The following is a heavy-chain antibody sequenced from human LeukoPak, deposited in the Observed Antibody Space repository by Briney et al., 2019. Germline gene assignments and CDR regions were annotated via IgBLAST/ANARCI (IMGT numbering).Heavy chain of an antibody. D-gene: IGHD3-3*01. V-gene: IGHV3-13*01. J-gene: IGHJ4*02. CDR3: AKDQRHYDFWSGYDY. CDR2: IGTAGDT. CDR1: GFTFSSYD. Sequence: AGGSLRLSCAASGFTFSSYDMHWVRQATGKGLEWVSAIGTAGDTYYPGSVKGRFTISRENAKNSLYLQMNSLRAEDTAVYYCAKDQRHYDFWSGYDYWGQGTLVTVSS.